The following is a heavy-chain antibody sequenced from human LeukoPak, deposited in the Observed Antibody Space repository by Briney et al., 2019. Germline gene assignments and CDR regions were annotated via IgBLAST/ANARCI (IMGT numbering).Heavy chain of an antibody. CDR1: GYTFTSYD. Sequence: RASVKVSCKASGYTFTSYDINWVRQATGQGLEWMGIINPSGGSTSYAQKFQGRVTMTRDMSTSTVYMELSSLRSEDTAVYYCARDHYYDSSGPATDYWGQGTLVTVSS. D-gene: IGHD3-22*01. V-gene: IGHV1-46*01. CDR3: ARDHYYDSSGPATDY. J-gene: IGHJ4*02. CDR2: INPSGGST.